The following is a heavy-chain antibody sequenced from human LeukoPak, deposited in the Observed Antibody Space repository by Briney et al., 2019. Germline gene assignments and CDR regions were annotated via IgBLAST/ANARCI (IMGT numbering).Heavy chain of an antibody. CDR3: ARDRGTGFDL. CDR2: MGTGGDA. J-gene: IGHJ4*02. D-gene: IGHD3-10*01. CDR1: GFTLSYYD. Sequence: PGGSLRLSCVASGFTLSYYDMHWVRQATGKGLEWVSGMGTGGDANYAGSVRGRFTISREDAKRSLYLQMNSLRAGDTAVYYCARDRGTGFDLWGQGTLVTVSS. V-gene: IGHV3-13*01.